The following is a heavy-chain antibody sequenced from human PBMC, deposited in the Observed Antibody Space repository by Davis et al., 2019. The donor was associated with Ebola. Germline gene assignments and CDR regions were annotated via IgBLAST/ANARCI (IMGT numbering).Heavy chain of an antibody. D-gene: IGHD5-24*01. CDR2: IYYSGST. Sequence: MPSETLSLTRTVSGGSISSYYWSWIRQPPGKGLEWIGYIYYSGSTNYNPSLKSRVTISVDTSKNQFSLKLSSVTAADTAFYYCVRGSDAYKTGYWGQGTLVTVSS. CDR1: GGSISSYY. V-gene: IGHV4-59*01. J-gene: IGHJ4*02. CDR3: VRGSDAYKTGY.